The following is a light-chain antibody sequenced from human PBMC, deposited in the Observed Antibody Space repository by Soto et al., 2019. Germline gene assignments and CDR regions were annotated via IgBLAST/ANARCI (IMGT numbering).Light chain of an antibody. CDR1: QSVSSSY. CDR3: QQYGSLPGGT. Sequence: EIVLTQSPGTLSLSPGERATLSCRASQSVSSSYLAWYQQKPGQAPRLLIYGASSRATGIPDRFSGSGSGTDFTLTISRLEPEVFAVDYFQQYGSLPGGTFGQGTKVDIK. V-gene: IGKV3-20*01. J-gene: IGKJ1*01. CDR2: GAS.